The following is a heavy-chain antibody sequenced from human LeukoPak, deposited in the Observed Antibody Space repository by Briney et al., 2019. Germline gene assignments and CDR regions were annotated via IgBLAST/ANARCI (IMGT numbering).Heavy chain of an antibody. CDR2: IIPIFGTA. CDR3: ARDGMESGSYYPYFDY. D-gene: IGHD1-26*01. CDR1: GGTFSSYA. V-gene: IGHV1-69*01. Sequence: GSSVKVSCKASGGTFSSYAISWVRQAPGQGLEWMGGIIPIFGTANYAQKFRGRVTITADESTSTAYMELSSLRSEDTAVYYCARDGMESGSYYPYFDYWGQGTLVTVSS. J-gene: IGHJ4*02.